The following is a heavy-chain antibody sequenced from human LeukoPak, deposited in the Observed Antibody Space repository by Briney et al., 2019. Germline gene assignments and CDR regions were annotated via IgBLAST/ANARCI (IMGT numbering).Heavy chain of an antibody. CDR1: GFTFSSYS. J-gene: IGHJ4*02. V-gene: IGHV3-21*01. D-gene: IGHD3-10*01. CDR3: ARVGVGYYFDY. Sequence: GGSLRLSCAASGFTFSSYSMNWVRQAPGKGLEWVSSISSSSSYIYYADSVKGRFTISGDNAKNSLYLQMNSLRAEDTAVYYCARVGVGYYFDYWGQGTLVTVSS. CDR2: ISSSSSYI.